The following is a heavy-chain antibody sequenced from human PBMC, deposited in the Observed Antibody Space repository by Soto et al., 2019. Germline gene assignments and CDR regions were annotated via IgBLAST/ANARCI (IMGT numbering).Heavy chain of an antibody. V-gene: IGHV4-4*07. CDR3: ARGKAVASTGWLDP. Sequence: PPETLSLTCTVSGDSISSYFWSWIRQPAGKGLEWIGRVHTSGSTTYNPSLKSRVTMSVDTSKSQFSLKLTSVTAADTAVYYCARGKAVASTGWLDPWGQGTLVTVSS. J-gene: IGHJ5*02. D-gene: IGHD6-19*01. CDR2: VHTSGST. CDR1: GDSISSYF.